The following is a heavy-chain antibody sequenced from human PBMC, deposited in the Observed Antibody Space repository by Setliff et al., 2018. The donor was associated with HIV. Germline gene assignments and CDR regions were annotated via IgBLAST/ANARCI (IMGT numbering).Heavy chain of an antibody. J-gene: IGHJ5*02. CDR2: LSGSGVGT. CDR1: GFTFSRYA. Sequence: PGGSLRLSCAASGFTFSRYAMSWVRQAPGKGLAWVSGLSGSGVGTYYAGSVKGRFTISRDNSKNTLYLQLSSLRAEDTAIYYCARDNGRYFDRGWFDPWGQGALVTVSS. CDR3: ARDNGRYFDRGWFDP. D-gene: IGHD3-9*01. V-gene: IGHV3-23*01.